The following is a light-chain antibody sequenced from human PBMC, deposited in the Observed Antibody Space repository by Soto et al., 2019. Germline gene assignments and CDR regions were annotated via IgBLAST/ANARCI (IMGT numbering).Light chain of an antibody. CDR2: DVS. Sequence: QSALTQPASVSGSPGQSITISCTGTSSDVGGYNYVSWYQQHPGKAPKLMIYDVSTRPSGVSDRFSGSKSGNTASLTISGRQAEDEAAYYFSSYTGRSTHVVFGGGTKFTVL. CDR3: SSYTGRSTHVV. V-gene: IGLV2-14*01. CDR1: SSDVGGYNY. J-gene: IGLJ2*01.